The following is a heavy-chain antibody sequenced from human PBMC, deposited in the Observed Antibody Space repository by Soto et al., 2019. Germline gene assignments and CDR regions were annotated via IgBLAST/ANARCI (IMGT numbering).Heavy chain of an antibody. V-gene: IGHV3-33*01. J-gene: IGHJ3*01. Sequence: QVQLVESGGGVVQPGTSLRLSCVATGFTFSNYGIHWIRQAPGRGLEWVAVIWHDGSRKYLADSVRGRFTISRDNSKNTVYLQINSLRVEDSAVYYCEGRDDPFHVWGQGTMVTVSS. CDR1: GFTFSNYG. D-gene: IGHD3-16*01. CDR2: IWHDGSRK. CDR3: EGRDDPFHV.